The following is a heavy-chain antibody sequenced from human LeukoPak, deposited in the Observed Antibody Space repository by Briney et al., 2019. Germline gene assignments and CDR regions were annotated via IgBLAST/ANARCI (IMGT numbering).Heavy chain of an antibody. CDR3: AKDMGWFGELSSFDY. J-gene: IGHJ4*02. D-gene: IGHD3-10*01. CDR1: RFTFSSYG. CDR2: IRYDGSNK. V-gene: IGHV3-30*02. Sequence: GGSLRLSCAASRFTFSSYGMHWVRQAPGKGLEWVAFIRYDGSNKYYADSVKGRFTISRDNSKNTLYLQMNSLRAEDTAVYYCAKDMGWFGELSSFDYWGQGTLVTVSS.